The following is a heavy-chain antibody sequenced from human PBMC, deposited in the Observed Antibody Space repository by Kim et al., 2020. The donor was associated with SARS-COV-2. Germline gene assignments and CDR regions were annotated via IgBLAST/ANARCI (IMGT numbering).Heavy chain of an antibody. J-gene: IGHJ6*02. CDR2: ISYDGSNK. Sequence: GGSLRLSCAASGFTFSSYAMHWVRQAPGKGLEWVAVISYDGSNKYYADSVKGRFTISRDNSKNTLYLQMNSLRAEDTAVYYCARGAPSSGYHYYYYYGMDVWGQGTTVTVSS. D-gene: IGHD3-22*01. CDR3: ARGAPSSGYHYYYYYGMDV. V-gene: IGHV3-30*04. CDR1: GFTFSSYA.